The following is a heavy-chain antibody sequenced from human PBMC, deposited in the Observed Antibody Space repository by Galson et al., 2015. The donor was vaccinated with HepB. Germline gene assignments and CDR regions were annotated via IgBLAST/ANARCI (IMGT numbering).Heavy chain of an antibody. D-gene: IGHD1-26*01. CDR2: IIPIFGTA. J-gene: IGHJ6*02. CDR3: ARDIVSGSSSLKDYYYYNGMDV. CDR1: GGTFSSYA. Sequence: SVKVSCKASGGTFSSYAISWVRQAPGQGLEWMGGIIPIFGTANYAQKFQGRVTITADESTSTAYMELSSLRSEDTAVSYCARDIVSGSSSLKDYYYYNGMDVWGQGTTVTVSS. V-gene: IGHV1-69*13.